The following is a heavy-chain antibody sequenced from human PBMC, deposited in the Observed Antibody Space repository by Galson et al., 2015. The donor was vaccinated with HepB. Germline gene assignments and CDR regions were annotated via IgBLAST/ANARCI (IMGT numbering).Heavy chain of an antibody. V-gene: IGHV7-4-1*02. CDR3: ARDFGGNSAHGGDDY. J-gene: IGHJ4*02. CDR1: GYTFTSYA. Sequence: SVKVSCKASGYTFTSYAMNWVRQAPGQGLEWMGWINTNTGNPTYAHGFTGRFVFSLDTSVSRAYLQISSLNAEDTAVYYCARDFGGNSAHGGDDYWGQGTLVTVSS. D-gene: IGHD4-23*01. CDR2: INTNTGNP.